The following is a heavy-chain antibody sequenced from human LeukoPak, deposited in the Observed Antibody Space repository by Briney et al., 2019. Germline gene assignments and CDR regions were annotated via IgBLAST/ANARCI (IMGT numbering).Heavy chain of an antibody. CDR1: GGSISSGGYY. D-gene: IGHD3-10*01. CDR3: ARDSRGVMARIDP. CDR2: IYYSGST. J-gene: IGHJ5*02. Sequence: SETLSLTCTVSGGSISSGGYYWSWIRHHPGKGLEWIGYIYYSGSTYYNPSLKSRVTISVDTSKNQFSLKLSSVTAADTAVYYCARDSRGVMARIDPWGQGTLVTVSS. V-gene: IGHV4-31*03.